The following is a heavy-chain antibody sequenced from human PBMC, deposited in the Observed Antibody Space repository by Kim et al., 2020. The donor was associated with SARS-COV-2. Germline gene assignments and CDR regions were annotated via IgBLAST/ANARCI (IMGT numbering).Heavy chain of an antibody. CDR2: IYYSGST. CDR3: ARVGYDILTGYMRMDV. Sequence: SETLSLTCTVSGGSISSGGYYWSWIRQHPGKGLEWIGYIYYSGSTYYNPSLKSRVTISVDTSKNQFSLKLSSVTAADTAVYYCARVGYDILTGYMRMDVWGQGTTVTVSS. J-gene: IGHJ6*02. V-gene: IGHV4-31*03. CDR1: GGSISSGGYY. D-gene: IGHD3-9*01.